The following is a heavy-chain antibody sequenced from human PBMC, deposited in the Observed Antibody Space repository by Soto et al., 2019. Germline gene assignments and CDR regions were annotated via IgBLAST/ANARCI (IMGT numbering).Heavy chain of an antibody. J-gene: IGHJ5*02. V-gene: IGHV4-31*03. D-gene: IGHD2-2*01. Sequence: SETLSLTCTVSGGSISSGGYYWSWIRQHPGKGLEWIGYIYYSGSTYYNPSLKSRVTISVDTSKNQFSLKLSSVTAADTAVYYCARSEGYQRFYGSANWFDPWGQGTLVTVSS. CDR3: ARSEGYQRFYGSANWFDP. CDR1: GGSISSGGYY. CDR2: IYYSGST.